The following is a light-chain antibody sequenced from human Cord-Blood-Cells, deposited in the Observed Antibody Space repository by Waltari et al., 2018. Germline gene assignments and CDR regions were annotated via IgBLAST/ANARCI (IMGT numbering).Light chain of an antibody. J-gene: IGKJ1*01. CDR3: QQYNNWPRT. V-gene: IGKV3-15*01. CDR1: QNVSRN. CDR2: GAS. Sequence: EIVMTPSPATLSVSPGERATLSCRAIQNVSRNLAWYQQKPGQAPRLLIYGASPRATCLPARFSGSGSGTEFSLTISSLQSEDCAVYYCQQYNNWPRTFGQRTKVEIE.